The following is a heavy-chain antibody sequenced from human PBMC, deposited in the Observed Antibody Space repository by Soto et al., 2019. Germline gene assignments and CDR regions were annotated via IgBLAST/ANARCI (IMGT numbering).Heavy chain of an antibody. CDR3: AKEGDFSAFDV. J-gene: IGHJ3*01. CDR1: GGSICSGASS. V-gene: IGHV4-30-2*01. D-gene: IGHD2-21*02. CDR2: IYHTGSS. Sequence: QLQLQESGSGLVRPSQTLSLICTVSGGSICSGASSWGWIRQPPGKGLEWIGYIYHTGSSHYSPSLKNRVTMSVDKSKNHFSLKLTSVTAADTAVYFCAKEGDFSAFDVWGQGTMVTVSS.